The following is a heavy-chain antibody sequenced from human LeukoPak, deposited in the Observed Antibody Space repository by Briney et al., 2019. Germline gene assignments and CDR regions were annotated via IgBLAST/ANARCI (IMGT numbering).Heavy chain of an antibody. D-gene: IGHD3-10*01. J-gene: IGHJ4*02. Sequence: PGRSLRLSCAASGFTFSSYAMHWVRQAPGKGLEWVAVISYDGSNKYYADSVKGRFTISRDNSKNTLYLQMNSLRAEDTAVYYCARHALITMVRGVITHWSQGTLVTVSS. CDR2: ISYDGSNK. CDR3: ARHALITMVRGVITH. V-gene: IGHV3-30-3*01. CDR1: GFTFSSYA.